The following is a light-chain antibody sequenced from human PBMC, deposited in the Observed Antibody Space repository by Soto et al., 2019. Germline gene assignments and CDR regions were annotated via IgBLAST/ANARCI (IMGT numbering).Light chain of an antibody. CDR1: GSDVGSHNF. Sequence: QSALTQPASVSGSPRQSITISCTGTGSDVGSHNFVSWYHQRPGKAPKFLTYEATQWPSGVSNRFSGSKSGNTASLAISGLRSEDEADYYCAAWDDRLSGLVFGRGTKVTVL. V-gene: IGLV2-14*02. CDR2: EAT. CDR3: AAWDDRLSGLV. J-gene: IGLJ2*01.